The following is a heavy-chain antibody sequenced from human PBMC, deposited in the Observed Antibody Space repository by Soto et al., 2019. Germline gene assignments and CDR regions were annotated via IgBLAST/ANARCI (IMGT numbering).Heavy chain of an antibody. Sequence: GGSLRLSCAASEFAFSNYAMSWVRQAPGKGLEWVSGLSGSGTSTFYADSVKGRFSISRDNSPNMLYLQMNSLRADDTAVYYCAKDRGAYSSSFNDYWGQGTLVTVSS. CDR2: LSGSGTST. J-gene: IGHJ4*02. V-gene: IGHV3-23*01. D-gene: IGHD4-4*01. CDR3: AKDRGAYSSSFNDY. CDR1: EFAFSNYA.